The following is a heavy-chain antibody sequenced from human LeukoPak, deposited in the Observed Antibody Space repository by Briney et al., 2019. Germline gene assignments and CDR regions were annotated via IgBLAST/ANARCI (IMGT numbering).Heavy chain of an antibody. CDR1: GFTFSNAW. Sequence: PGGSLRLSCVASGFTFSNAWMNWVRQAPGKGLEWVGRIKSKTDGGTTDYAAPVKGRFTISRDDSKNTLYLQMNSLRAEDTAVYYCARRSGYYGEEIDYWAREPWSPSPQ. CDR2: IKSKTDGGTT. J-gene: IGHJ4*02. V-gene: IGHV3-15*07. D-gene: IGHD3-3*01. CDR3: ARRSGYYGEEIDY.